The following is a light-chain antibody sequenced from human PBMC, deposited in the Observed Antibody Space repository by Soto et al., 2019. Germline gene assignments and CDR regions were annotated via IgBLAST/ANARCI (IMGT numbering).Light chain of an antibody. J-gene: IGKJ2*01. CDR3: QQYGSPPYT. V-gene: IGKV3-20*01. CDR2: DAS. CDR1: QSVSSAY. Sequence: EIVLTQSPGTLSLSPGERVTLSCRASQSVSSAYLARYQQKPGQVPRLLIHDASTRATGVPDRFSGSGSGTDFTLTIGRLEPEDFAVYYCQQYGSPPYTFGQGTKLEIK.